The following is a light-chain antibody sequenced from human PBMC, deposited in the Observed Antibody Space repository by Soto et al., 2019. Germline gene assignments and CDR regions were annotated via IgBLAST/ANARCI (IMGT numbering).Light chain of an antibody. CDR1: SGHSSYI. V-gene: IGLV4-60*02. CDR2: IEGSGIY. Sequence: QSVLTQSSSASASLGSSVKLTCTLSSGHSSYIIAWHQQQPGKAPRYLMKIEGSGIYNRVSGVPDRFSGSNSGADRYLTISNLQFEDEADYYCETWDSNTRVFGGGTKLTVL. J-gene: IGLJ3*02. CDR3: ETWDSNTRV.